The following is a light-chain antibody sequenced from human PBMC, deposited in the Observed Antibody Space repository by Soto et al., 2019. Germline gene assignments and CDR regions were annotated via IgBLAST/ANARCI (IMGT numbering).Light chain of an antibody. CDR1: QSVSSN. V-gene: IGKV3-15*01. Sequence: EIVMTQSPATLSVSPGERATLSCRASQSVSSNLAWYQQKPGQAPRLLIYGASNRATGIPARFSGSGSGTEFTLTISSLQSEDFAVYYCQQYNNWPPWTFGQGPKVEIK. CDR2: GAS. CDR3: QQYNNWPPWT. J-gene: IGKJ1*01.